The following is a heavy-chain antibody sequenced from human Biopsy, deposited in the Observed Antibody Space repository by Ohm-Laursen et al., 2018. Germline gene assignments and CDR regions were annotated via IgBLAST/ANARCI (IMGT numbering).Heavy chain of an antibody. CDR3: ARNSGNYKYDAFDI. V-gene: IGHV5-51*01. D-gene: IGHD1-7*01. CDR1: GYSFPTYW. CDR2: IYPRDSNT. J-gene: IGHJ3*02. Sequence: ESLKISCKGSGYSFPTYWIGWVRQMPGKGLEWMGIIYPRDSNTIYSPSFQGQVTISADKSISTAYLQLTSLKASDTAMYYCARNSGNYKYDAFDIWGLGTMVTVSS.